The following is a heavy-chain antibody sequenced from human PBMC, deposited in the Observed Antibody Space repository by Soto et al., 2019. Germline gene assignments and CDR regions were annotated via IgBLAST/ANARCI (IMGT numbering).Heavy chain of an antibody. Sequence: QVQLVQSGAEVKKPGSSVKVSCEASGGTFSGHAISWVRQAPGQGPEWMGGLIPLFGTTQPAKNFQDRLTITADKSTSTAYMELTSLRFDDTAIYYCARGPNWGYRFDSWGQGTLVTVSS. J-gene: IGHJ4*02. CDR2: LIPLFGTT. CDR1: GGTFSGHA. CDR3: ARGPNWGYRFDS. V-gene: IGHV1-69*06. D-gene: IGHD7-27*01.